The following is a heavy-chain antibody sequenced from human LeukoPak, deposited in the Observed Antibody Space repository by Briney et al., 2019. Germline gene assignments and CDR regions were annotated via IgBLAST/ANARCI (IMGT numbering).Heavy chain of an antibody. CDR1: GFTFSSYW. Sequence: GGSLRLSCAASGFTFSSYWMSWVRQAPGKGLEWVANIKQDGSEKYYVDSVKGRFTISRDNAKNSLYLQMDSLRAEDTAVYYCARDYRGYRAPYYFDYWGQGTLVTVSS. V-gene: IGHV3-7*01. D-gene: IGHD2-15*01. CDR2: IKQDGSEK. J-gene: IGHJ4*02. CDR3: ARDYRGYRAPYYFDY.